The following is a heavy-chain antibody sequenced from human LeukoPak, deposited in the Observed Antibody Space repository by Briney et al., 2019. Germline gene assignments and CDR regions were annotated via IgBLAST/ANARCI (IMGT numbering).Heavy chain of an antibody. V-gene: IGHV1-18*01. CDR3: ARYYYDSSGPSFYYYYYYMDV. CDR1: GGTFSSYA. CDR2: INVNNGNT. D-gene: IGHD3-22*01. J-gene: IGHJ6*03. Sequence: ASVKVSCKASGGTFSSYAISWVRQAPGQGLEWLGYINVNNGNTNYAQKLQGRVTMTTDTSTSTAYMELRRLRSDDTAVYYCARYYYDSSGPSFYYYYYYMDVWGKGTTVTVSS.